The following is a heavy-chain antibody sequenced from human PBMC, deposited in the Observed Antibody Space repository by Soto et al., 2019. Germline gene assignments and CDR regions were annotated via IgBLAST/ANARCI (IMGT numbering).Heavy chain of an antibody. CDR3: AKDSRLVEADYYDTPYFDY. D-gene: IGHD3-22*01. Sequence: QVQLVESGGGVVQPGRSLRLSCAASGFTFSSYGMHWVHKAPGKGLEWVAVISYDGSNKYYADSVKGRFTISRDNYKTTLYPHMNSLRADDTAVYYCAKDSRLVEADYYDTPYFDYWGQGTLVTVSS. J-gene: IGHJ4*02. CDR2: ISYDGSNK. CDR1: GFTFSSYG. V-gene: IGHV3-30*18.